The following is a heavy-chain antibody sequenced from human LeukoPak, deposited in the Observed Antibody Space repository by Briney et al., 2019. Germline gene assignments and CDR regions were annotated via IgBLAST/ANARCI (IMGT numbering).Heavy chain of an antibody. CDR1: GFTFSSYW. V-gene: IGHV3-74*01. J-gene: IGHJ6*04. Sequence: PGGSLRLSCAASGFTFSSYWMHWVRQAPGKGLVWVSRINSDGSSTSYADSVKGRFTISRDNAKNTLYLQMNSLRAEDTAVYYCARAEGIAVAGNYYYGMDVWGKGTTVTVSS. CDR2: INSDGSST. CDR3: ARAEGIAVAGNYYYGMDV. D-gene: IGHD6-19*01.